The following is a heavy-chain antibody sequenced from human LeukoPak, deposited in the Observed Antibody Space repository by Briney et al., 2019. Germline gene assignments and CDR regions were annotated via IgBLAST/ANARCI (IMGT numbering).Heavy chain of an antibody. CDR3: ARYTGTTGTTYHYYGVDV. CDR2: ISSSSDYI. Sequence: GGSLRLSCAASGFTFSSYAMSWVRQAPGKGLEWVSSISSSSDYIYSAVSVKGRFTISRDNAKSSLYLQMNSLRAEDTAVYYCARYTGTTGTTYHYYGVDVWGQGTTVTVSS. V-gene: IGHV3-21*06. CDR1: GFTFSSYA. D-gene: IGHD1-1*01. J-gene: IGHJ6*02.